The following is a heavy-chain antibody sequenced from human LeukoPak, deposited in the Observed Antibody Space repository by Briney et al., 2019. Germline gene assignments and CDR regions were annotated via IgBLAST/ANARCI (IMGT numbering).Heavy chain of an antibody. CDR3: ARPPDTVIVWVLAATSYYYMDV. CDR1: GYTFTSYG. V-gene: IGHV1-18*01. J-gene: IGHJ6*03. Sequence: GASVKVSCKASGYTFTSYGISWVRQAPGQGLEWMGWISAYNGNTNYAQKLQGRVTMTTDTSTSTAYMELRSLRSDDTAVYYCARPPDTVIVWVLAATSYYYMDVGGKGTTFTVS. CDR2: ISAYNGNT. D-gene: IGHD2-15*01.